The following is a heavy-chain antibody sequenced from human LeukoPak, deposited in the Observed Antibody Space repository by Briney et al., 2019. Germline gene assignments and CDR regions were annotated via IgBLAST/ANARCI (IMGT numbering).Heavy chain of an antibody. J-gene: IGHJ3*02. D-gene: IGHD3-10*01. CDR3: TRWVTSGDAFDI. Sequence: GGSPRLSCAASGFTFSSYGMHWVRQAPGKGLEWVSAIGGSGVNTYYADSVKGRFTISRDNSKNTLYLQMNSLRAKDTAVYYCTRWVTSGDAFDIWGQGTMVTVSS. V-gene: IGHV3-NL1*01. CDR2: IGGSGVNT. CDR1: GFTFSSYG.